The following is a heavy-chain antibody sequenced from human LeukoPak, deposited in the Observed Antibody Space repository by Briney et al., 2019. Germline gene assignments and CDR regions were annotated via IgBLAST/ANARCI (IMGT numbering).Heavy chain of an antibody. V-gene: IGHV1-8*02. Sequence: GASVKVSCKASGYTFKNYDINWVRQATGQGLEWMGWMNPNSGKTGFAQKFQDRVSMTRDTSINTAYMELTSLRSGDTAVYYCARATPGGLHGYSFDYWGQGTVVTVYS. CDR2: MNPNSGKT. CDR3: ARATPGGLHGYSFDY. CDR1: GYTFKNYD. J-gene: IGHJ4*02. D-gene: IGHD5-24*01.